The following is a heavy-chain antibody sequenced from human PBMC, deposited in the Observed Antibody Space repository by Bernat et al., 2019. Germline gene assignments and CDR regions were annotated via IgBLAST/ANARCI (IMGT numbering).Heavy chain of an antibody. CDR1: GFTFDDYA. CDR3: AKDIGITVTGTTRFDY. J-gene: IGHJ4*02. V-gene: IGHV3-43*02. Sequence: EVQLVESGGGVVQPGGSLRLSCAASGFTFDDYAIHWVRQAPGKGLEWVSLISGDGGSTYYAESVKGRFTISRDNSKNSLYLQMNSLRTEDTGLYYCAKDIGITVTGTTRFDYWGQGTLVTVSS. D-gene: IGHD6-19*01. CDR2: ISGDGGST.